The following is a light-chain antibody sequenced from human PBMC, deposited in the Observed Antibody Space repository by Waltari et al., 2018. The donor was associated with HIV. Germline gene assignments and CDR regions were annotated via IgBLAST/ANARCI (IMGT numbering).Light chain of an antibody. CDR3: QSADTSDAYV. Sequence: SYELTQPPSVSVSPGQTARITCSGAALAKKYAYWYQQKPGQAPVLVIYRDKERPSGIPERFSGSSSGTTVTLTISGVQAEDEADYYCQSADTSDAYVFGTGTKVTVL. J-gene: IGLJ1*01. CDR2: RDK. V-gene: IGLV3-25*03. CDR1: ALAKKY.